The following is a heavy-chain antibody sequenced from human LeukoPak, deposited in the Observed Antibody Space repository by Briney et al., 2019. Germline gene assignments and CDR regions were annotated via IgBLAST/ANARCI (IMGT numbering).Heavy chain of an antibody. CDR2: INHSGST. CDR3: ARGPVGWFDP. J-gene: IGHJ5*02. D-gene: IGHD4-23*01. V-gene: IGHV4-34*01. CDR1: GGSFSGYY. Sequence: SETLSLTCAVYGGSFSGYYWSWIRQPPGKGLEWIGEINHSGSTNYNPPLKSRVTISVDTSKNQFSLKLSSVTAADTAVYYCARGPVGWFDPWGQGTLVTVSS.